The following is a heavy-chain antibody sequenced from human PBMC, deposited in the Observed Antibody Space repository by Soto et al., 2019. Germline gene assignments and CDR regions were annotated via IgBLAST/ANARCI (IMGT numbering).Heavy chain of an antibody. Sequence: ASVKVSCKGSGYTFTGYYMHWVRQAPGQGLEWMGWINPNSGGTNYAQKFQGWVTMTRDTSISTAYMELSRLRSDDTAVYYCGRDARGDEAPMDYWGQGTLVTVSS. CDR2: INPNSGGT. J-gene: IGHJ4*02. V-gene: IGHV1-2*04. CDR3: GRDARGDEAPMDY. CDR1: GYTFTGYY. D-gene: IGHD3-10*01.